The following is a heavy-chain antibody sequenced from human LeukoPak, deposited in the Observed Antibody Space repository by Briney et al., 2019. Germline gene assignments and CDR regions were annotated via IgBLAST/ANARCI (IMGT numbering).Heavy chain of an antibody. CDR2: IYPGDPDT. J-gene: IGHJ3*02. D-gene: IGHD1-26*01. Sequence: GESLKISCKGSGYSFTSYWIGWVRQMPGKGLEWMGIIYPGDPDTRYSPSFQGQVTISADKSISTAYLQWSSLKASDTAMYYCARGRGSYYSDDAFDIWGQGTMVTVSS. CDR3: ARGRGSYYSDDAFDI. V-gene: IGHV5-51*01. CDR1: GYSFTSYW.